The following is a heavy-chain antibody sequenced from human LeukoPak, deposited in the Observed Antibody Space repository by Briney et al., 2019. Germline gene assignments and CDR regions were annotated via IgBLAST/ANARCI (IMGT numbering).Heavy chain of an antibody. V-gene: IGHV1-2*06. J-gene: IGHJ5*02. CDR3: AGLYGSGSYPRWFDP. Sequence: ASVKVSCKTSGYTFNNYAVNWVRQAPGQGLEWMGRINPNSGGTNYAQKFQGRVTMTRDTSISTAYMELSRLRSDDTAVYYCAGLYGSGSYPRWFDPWGQGTLVTVSS. CDR2: INPNSGGT. D-gene: IGHD3-10*01. CDR1: GYTFNNYA.